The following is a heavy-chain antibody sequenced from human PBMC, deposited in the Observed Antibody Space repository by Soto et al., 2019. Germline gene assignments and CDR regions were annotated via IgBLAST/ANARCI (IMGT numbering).Heavy chain of an antibody. V-gene: IGHV4-34*01. D-gene: IGHD6-13*01. CDR3: AREGIAAAGGHYYYYGMDV. J-gene: IGHJ6*02. CDR1: GGSFSGYY. CDR2: INHSGST. Sequence: PSETGCLTCAVYGGSFSGYYCSWIRQPPGKGLEWIGEINHSGSTNYNPSLKSRVTISVDTSKNQFSLKLSSVTAADTAVYSRAREGIAAAGGHYYYYGMDVWGQGTTVTVSS.